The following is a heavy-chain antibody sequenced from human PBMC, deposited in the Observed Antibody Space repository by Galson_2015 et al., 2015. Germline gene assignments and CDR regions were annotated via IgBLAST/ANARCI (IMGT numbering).Heavy chain of an antibody. V-gene: IGHV1-8*01. CDR1: GYTFTSYD. Sequence: SVKVSCKASGYTFTSYDINWVRQATGQGLEWMGWMNPNSSNTGYAQKFQGRVTMTRNTSISTAYMELSSLRSEDTAVYYCATCHDYGGNSVYFDLWGRGTLVTVSS. D-gene: IGHD4-23*01. CDR3: ATCHDYGGNSVYFDL. J-gene: IGHJ2*01. CDR2: MNPNSSNT.